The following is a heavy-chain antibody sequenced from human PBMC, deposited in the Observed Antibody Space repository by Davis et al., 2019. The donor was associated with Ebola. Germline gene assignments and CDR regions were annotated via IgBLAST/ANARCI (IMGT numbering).Heavy chain of an antibody. CDR3: MRWSLYSGHDCDL. Sequence: GGSLRLSCAASGFTSSSYAMTWARQAPGKVLEWVSAITSSGGSTYYADSVKGRFTISRDNSKNTLYLQMNSLRAEDTAVYYCMRWSLYSGHDCDLWGQGTLVTVSS. D-gene: IGHD1-26*01. CDR2: ITSSGGST. J-gene: IGHJ5*02. CDR1: GFTSSSYA. V-gene: IGHV3-23*01.